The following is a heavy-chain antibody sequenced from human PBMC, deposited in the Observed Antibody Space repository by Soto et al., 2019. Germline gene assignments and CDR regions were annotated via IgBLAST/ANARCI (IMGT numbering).Heavy chain of an antibody. D-gene: IGHD6-19*01. CDR1: GFTFSSYA. CDR3: ARPQWLVNYYYYYGMDV. CDR2: ISYDGSNK. J-gene: IGHJ6*02. Sequence: QVQLVESGGGVVQPGRSLRLSCAASGFTFSSYAMHWVRQAPGKGLEWVAVISYDGSNKYYADSVKGRFTISRDNSKNTRYLQMNSLRAEDTAVYYCARPQWLVNYYYYYGMDVWGQGTTVTVSS. V-gene: IGHV3-30-3*01.